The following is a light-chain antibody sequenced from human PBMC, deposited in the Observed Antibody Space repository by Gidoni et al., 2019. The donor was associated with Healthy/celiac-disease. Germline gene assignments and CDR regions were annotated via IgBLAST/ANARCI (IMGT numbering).Light chain of an antibody. J-gene: IGLJ3*02. CDR1: SSDVGSYNL. CDR2: ECS. Sequence: QSALTQPASVSGSPGQSITISCTGTSSDVGSYNLVSWYQQHPGKAPNLMIYECSKRPSGVSNRFSGSKSCNTSSLTISGLQAEDEADYYCCSYAGSSTWVFGGGTKLTVL. V-gene: IGLV2-23*01. CDR3: CSYAGSSTWV.